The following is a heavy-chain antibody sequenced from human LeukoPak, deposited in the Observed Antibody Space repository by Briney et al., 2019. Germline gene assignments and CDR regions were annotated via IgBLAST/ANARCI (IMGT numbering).Heavy chain of an antibody. CDR2: INHSGST. J-gene: IGHJ4*02. Sequence: PSETLSLTCAVYGGSFSGYYWSWIRQPPGKGLEWIGEINHSGSTNYNPSLKSRVTISVDTSKNQFSLKLSSVTAADTAVYYCAGEGITMVRGVKGYWGQGTLFTVSS. D-gene: IGHD3-10*01. V-gene: IGHV4-34*01. CDR1: GGSFSGYY. CDR3: AGEGITMVRGVKGY.